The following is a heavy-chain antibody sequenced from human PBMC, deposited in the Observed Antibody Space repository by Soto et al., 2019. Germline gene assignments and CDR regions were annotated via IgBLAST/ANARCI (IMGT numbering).Heavy chain of an antibody. CDR3: ASHSYYYESSGYYWH. Sequence: QLQLQESGPGLMKPSETLSLICTVSGGSISSSSHYWGWIRQPPGKGLEWIGSIYYSGSTYYNPSLKRRVTITVDTSKNQFSLKLSSVTAEDTAVFYCASHSYYYESSGYYWHWGQGTMVTVSA. D-gene: IGHD3-22*01. V-gene: IGHV4-39*01. CDR2: IYYSGST. CDR1: GGSISSSSHY. J-gene: IGHJ3*01.